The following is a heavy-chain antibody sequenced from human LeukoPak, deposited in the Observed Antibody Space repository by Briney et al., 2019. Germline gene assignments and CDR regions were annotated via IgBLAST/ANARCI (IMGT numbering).Heavy chain of an antibody. CDR3: ARLSCKNPRRPWIQLWNRESGWFDP. V-gene: IGHV4-61*02. CDR1: GGSISSGGYY. J-gene: IGHJ5*02. D-gene: IGHD5-18*01. CDR2: IYTSGST. Sequence: SETLSLTCTVSGGSISSGGYYWSWIRQPAGKGLEWIGRIYTSGSTNYNPSLKSRVTMSVDTSKNQFSLKLSSVTAADTAVYYCARLSCKNPRRPWIQLWNRESGWFDPWGQGTLVTVSS.